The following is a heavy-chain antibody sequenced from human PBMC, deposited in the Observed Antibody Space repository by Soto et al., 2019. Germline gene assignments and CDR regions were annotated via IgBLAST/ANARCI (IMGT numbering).Heavy chain of an antibody. CDR1: GSTVSSNY. V-gene: IGHV3-53*01. CDR3: AREKRWLHHDAFDI. J-gene: IGHJ3*02. D-gene: IGHD5-12*01. Sequence: GGSLRLSCAASGSTVSSNYMSWVRQAPGKGLEWVSVIYSGGSTYYADSVKGRFTISRDNSKNTLYLQMNSLRAEDTAVYYCAREKRWLHHDAFDIWGQGTMVTVSS. CDR2: IYSGGST.